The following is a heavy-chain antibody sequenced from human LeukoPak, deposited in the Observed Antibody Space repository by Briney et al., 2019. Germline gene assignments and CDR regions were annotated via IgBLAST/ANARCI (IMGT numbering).Heavy chain of an antibody. J-gene: IGHJ6*03. V-gene: IGHV3-74*01. CDR1: GFTFSSYW. D-gene: IGHD1-26*01. CDR3: ARDSVYYPSPHHYYYYMDV. Sequence: GGSLRLSCAASGFTFSSYWMHWVRQAPGKGLVWVSRINSDGGSTSYADSVKGRFTISRDNAKNTLYLQMNSLRAEDTAVYYCARDSVYYPSPHHYYYYMDVWGKGTTVTISS. CDR2: INSDGGST.